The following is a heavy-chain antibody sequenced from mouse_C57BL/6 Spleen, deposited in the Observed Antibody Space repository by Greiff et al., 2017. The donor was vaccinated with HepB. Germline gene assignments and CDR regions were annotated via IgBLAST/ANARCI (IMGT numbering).Heavy chain of an antibody. CDR1: GYSFTDYN. CDR2: INPNYGTT. CDR3: ARSPYYGNYWYFDV. J-gene: IGHJ1*03. Sequence: EVKLQESGPELVKPGASVKISCKASGYSFTDYNMNWVKQSNGKSLEWIGVINPNYGTTSYNQKFKGKATLTVDQSSSTAYMQLNSLTSEDSAVYYCARSPYYGNYWYFDVWGTGTTVTVSS. V-gene: IGHV1-39*01. D-gene: IGHD2-10*01.